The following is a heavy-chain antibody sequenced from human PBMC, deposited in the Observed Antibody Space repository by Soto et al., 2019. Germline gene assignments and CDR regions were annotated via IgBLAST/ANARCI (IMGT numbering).Heavy chain of an antibody. CDR3: ARDSFPQYSSSSKGFDD. D-gene: IGHD6-6*01. J-gene: IGHJ4*02. V-gene: IGHV4-59*01. CDR1: GGSISSYY. Sequence: PXETLSLSFTVSGGSISSYYWDWIRQSPGKGLEWIASLDYSGTTNYNPSLKSRITTSVDPSKKQFSLKMRSVTAADTAVYYCARDSFPQYSSSSKGFDDWGQGSLVTVSS. CDR2: LDYSGTT.